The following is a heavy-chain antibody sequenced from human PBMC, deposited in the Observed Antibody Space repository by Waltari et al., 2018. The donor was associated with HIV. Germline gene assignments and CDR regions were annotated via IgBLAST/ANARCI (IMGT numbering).Heavy chain of an antibody. D-gene: IGHD3-22*01. Sequence: QVQLVQSGAEVKKPGASVKVSCTASGYTFSSFYIHWVRQAPGQGLEWMGMINPSGGSTSYAQKFQGRVTMTRDTSTSTVYMELSSLTSEDTAVYFCARDHFDSSGYYLYYYYGVDVWGQGTTVTVSS. CDR2: INPSGGST. V-gene: IGHV1-46*01. CDR3: ARDHFDSSGYYLYYYYGVDV. J-gene: IGHJ6*02. CDR1: GYTFSSFY.